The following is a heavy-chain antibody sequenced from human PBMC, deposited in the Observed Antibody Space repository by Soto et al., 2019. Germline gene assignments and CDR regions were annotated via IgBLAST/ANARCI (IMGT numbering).Heavy chain of an antibody. CDR3: ARLSRRASVPGDY. D-gene: IGHD6-19*01. V-gene: IGHV4-39*01. CDR1: GDSISSSSYY. J-gene: IGHJ4*02. Sequence: SETLSLTCTVSGDSISSSSYYWGWFRQPPGKGLEWIGNIYYSGTAYYTPSLKSRVAISVDTSKNQFSLKLSSVTAADTAVFYCARLSRRASVPGDYWGQGTMVTV. CDR2: IYYSGTA.